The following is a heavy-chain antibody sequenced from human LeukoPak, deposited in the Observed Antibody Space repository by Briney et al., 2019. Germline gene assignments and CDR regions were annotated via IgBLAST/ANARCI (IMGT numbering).Heavy chain of an antibody. CDR3: ASPGLFLLQGYYFDY. CDR1: GFTFSDYY. Sequence: GGSLRLSCAASGFTFSDYYMSWIRQAPGKGLEWVSYISSSGSTIYYADSVKGRFTISRDNAKNSLYLQMNSLRAEDTAVYYCASPGLFLLQGYYFDYWGQGTLVTVSS. D-gene: IGHD1-26*01. J-gene: IGHJ4*02. V-gene: IGHV3-11*01. CDR2: ISSSGSTI.